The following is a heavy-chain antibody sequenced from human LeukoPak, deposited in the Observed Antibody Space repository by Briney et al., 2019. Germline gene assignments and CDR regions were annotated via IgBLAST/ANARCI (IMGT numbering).Heavy chain of an antibody. J-gene: IGHJ5*02. Sequence: PSQTLSLTCTVSGGSISSYYWSWIRQPPGKGLEWIGYIYYSGSTNYNPSLKSRVTISVDTSKNQFSLKLSSVTAADTAVYYCARTSMVRGVIMKYNWFDPWGQGTLVTVSS. V-gene: IGHV4-59*01. CDR3: ARTSMVRGVIMKYNWFDP. CDR1: GGSISSYY. D-gene: IGHD3-10*01. CDR2: IYYSGST.